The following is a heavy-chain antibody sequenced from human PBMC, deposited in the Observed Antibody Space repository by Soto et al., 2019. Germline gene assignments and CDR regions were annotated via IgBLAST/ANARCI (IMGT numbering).Heavy chain of an antibody. CDR2: IKSKTDGGTT. J-gene: IGHJ3*02. Sequence: GGSLRLSCAASGFTFSAYYVSWVRQAPGKGLEWVGRIKSKTDGGTTDYAAPVKGRFTISRDDSKNTLYLQMNSLKTEDTAVYYCTTQYSSGWYVAFDIWGQGTMVTVSS. CDR3: TTQYSSGWYVAFDI. V-gene: IGHV3-15*01. CDR1: GFTFSAYY. D-gene: IGHD6-19*01.